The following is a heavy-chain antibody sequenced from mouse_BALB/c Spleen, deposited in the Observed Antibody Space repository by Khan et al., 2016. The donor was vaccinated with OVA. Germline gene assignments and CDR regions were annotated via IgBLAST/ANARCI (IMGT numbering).Heavy chain of an antibody. CDR1: GYTFTDYV. D-gene: IGHD2-12*01. CDR3: ARGDDVAWCAY. V-gene: IGHV1-77*01. J-gene: IGHJ3*01. Sequence: QVQLMESGPELVKPGASVKMSCKVSGYTFTDYVISWVKQRTGQGLEWIGEINPGSGSNYYNEKFKGKATLTADKSSNTVIMKVSSLTSEDSAVFFGARGDDVAWCAYWGQGTLVTVSS. CDR2: INPGSGSN.